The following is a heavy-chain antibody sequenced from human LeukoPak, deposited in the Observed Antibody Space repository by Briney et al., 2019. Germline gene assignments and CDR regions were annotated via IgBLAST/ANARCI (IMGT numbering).Heavy chain of an antibody. J-gene: IGHJ4*02. V-gene: IGHV4-39*01. CDR3: GRQVSRGNHYCHN. CDR1: GGSISGRRCC. Sequence: SETLSLTCTVPGGSISGRRCCCGWIRQPPGKGLEWIGTIYYSGSTYYNPSLKSRVTISVDTSKNQFSLRLSSVTAADTAVYYSGRQVSRGNHYCHNWGQRTLVTVSS. D-gene: IGHD1-14*01. CDR2: IYYSGST.